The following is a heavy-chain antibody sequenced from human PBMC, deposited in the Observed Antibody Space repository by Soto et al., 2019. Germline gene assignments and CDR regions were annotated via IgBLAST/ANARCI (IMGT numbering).Heavy chain of an antibody. CDR1: GFTFTSSA. V-gene: IGHV1-58*02. CDR3: AAGLMTTVSPAYL. J-gene: IGHJ2*01. CDR2: IVVGSGNT. D-gene: IGHD4-17*01. Sequence: SVKVSCKASGFTFTSSAMQWVRQARGQRLERIGWIVVGSGNTNYAQKFQERVTITRDMSTSTAYMELSSLRSEDTAVYYCAAGLMTTVSPAYLWGRGTLVTVSS.